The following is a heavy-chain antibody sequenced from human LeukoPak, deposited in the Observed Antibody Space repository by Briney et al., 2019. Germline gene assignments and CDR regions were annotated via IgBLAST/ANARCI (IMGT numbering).Heavy chain of an antibody. CDR3: AILVAVAGIDY. Sequence: ASVKVSCKASGGAFSSYAISWVRQAPGQGLEWMGWINPNSGGTNYAQKFQGRVTMTRDTSISTAYMELSRLRSDDTAVYYCAILVAVAGIDYWGQGTLVTVSS. CDR2: INPNSGGT. J-gene: IGHJ4*02. CDR1: GGAFSSYA. D-gene: IGHD6-19*01. V-gene: IGHV1-2*02.